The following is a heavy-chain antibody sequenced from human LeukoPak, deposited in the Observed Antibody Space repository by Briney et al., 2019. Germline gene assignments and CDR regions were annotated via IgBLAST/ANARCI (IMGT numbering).Heavy chain of an antibody. V-gene: IGHV3-48*01. CDR1: GFTFSDYN. CDR2: MSRSGNII. CDR3: ARDVYYGSGSPRLDY. J-gene: IGHJ4*02. D-gene: IGHD3-10*01. Sequence: GGSLRLSCATSGFTFSDYNMNWVRQVPGKGLESVSYMSRSGNIIYCADSVKGRFTISRDNAKNSLYLQMNSLRVEDTGVYYCARDVYYGSGSPRLDYWGQGTLVTVSS.